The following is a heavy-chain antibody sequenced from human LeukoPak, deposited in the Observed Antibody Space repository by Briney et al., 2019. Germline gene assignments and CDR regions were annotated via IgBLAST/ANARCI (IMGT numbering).Heavy chain of an antibody. CDR3: ARGIGKRVVLAALNWFDP. Sequence: SETLSLTCAVYGGSFSAYYWSWIRQPPGKGLEWIGETNHSGSTNYNPSLKSRVTISVGTSKNQFSLKLSSVTAADTAVYYCARGIGKRVVLAALNWFDPWGQGTLVTVSS. V-gene: IGHV4-34*01. CDR2: TNHSGST. CDR1: GGSFSAYY. J-gene: IGHJ5*02. D-gene: IGHD2-2*01.